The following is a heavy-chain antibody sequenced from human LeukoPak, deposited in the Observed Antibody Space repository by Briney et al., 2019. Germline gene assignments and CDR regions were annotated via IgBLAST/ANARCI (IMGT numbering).Heavy chain of an antibody. CDR1: GGSFSGYY. CDR2: INHSGST. Sequence: SETLSLTCAAYGGSFSGYYWSWIRQPPGKGLEWIGEINHSGSTNYNPSLKSRVTISVDTSKNQFSLKLSSVTAADTAVYYCARVVVAARSWFDPWGQGTLVTVSS. D-gene: IGHD2-15*01. V-gene: IGHV4-34*01. CDR3: ARVVVAARSWFDP. J-gene: IGHJ5*02.